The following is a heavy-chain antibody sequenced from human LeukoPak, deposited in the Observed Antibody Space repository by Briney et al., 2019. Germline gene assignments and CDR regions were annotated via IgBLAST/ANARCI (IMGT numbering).Heavy chain of an antibody. J-gene: IGHJ5*02. Sequence: SETLSLTCTVSGGSISSSSYYWGWIRQPPGKGLEWIGYFYYSGSTNYNPSLKSRVTISVDMSKNQFSLKLSSVTAADTAVYYCARELPGSGSYYEVGWFDPWGQGTLVTVSS. CDR2: FYYSGST. D-gene: IGHD3-10*01. V-gene: IGHV4-61*05. CDR1: GGSISSSSYY. CDR3: ARELPGSGSYYEVGWFDP.